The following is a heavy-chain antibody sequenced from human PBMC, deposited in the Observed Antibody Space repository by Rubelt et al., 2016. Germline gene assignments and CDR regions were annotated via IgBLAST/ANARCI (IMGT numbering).Heavy chain of an antibody. CDR3: ARSSGYCSSSGCYAY. Sequence: QVQLQESGPGLVKPSETLSLTCTVSGGSISSYYWSWIRQPPGKGLEWIGYIFYTGSTNYNPSLKSRITLTVDTSKTQFSLKLSAVTAADTAVYYCARSSGYCSSSGCYAYWGQGTLVTVSS. D-gene: IGHD2-2*01. CDR2: IFYTGST. CDR1: GGSISSYY. V-gene: IGHV4-59*12. J-gene: IGHJ4*02.